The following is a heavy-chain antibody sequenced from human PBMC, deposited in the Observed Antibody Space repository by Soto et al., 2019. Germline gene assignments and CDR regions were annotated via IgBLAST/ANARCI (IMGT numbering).Heavy chain of an antibody. J-gene: IGHJ6*02. CDR1: GGSVSSGGYS. CDR2: IYHSGST. CDR3: ARAHYGDYGYGMDV. V-gene: IGHV4-30-2*01. D-gene: IGHD4-17*01. Sequence: SETLSLTCAVSGGSVSSGGYSWSWIRQPPGKGLEWIGYIYHSGSTYYNPSLKSRVTISVDRSKNQFSLKLSSVTAADTAVYYCARAHYGDYGYGMDVWGQGTTVTVSS.